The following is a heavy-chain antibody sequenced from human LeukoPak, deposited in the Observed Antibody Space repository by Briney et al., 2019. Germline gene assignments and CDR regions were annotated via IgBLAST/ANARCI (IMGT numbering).Heavy chain of an antibody. CDR2: ISSSGSTI. Sequence: GSLRLSCAASGFPFSSYEMNWVREAPGKGLEWVSYISSSGSTIYNADSVKGRFTISRDKAKNSLYLQMNSLRAEDTAVYYCAREPRRWSGYFDYWGQGTLVTVSS. V-gene: IGHV3-48*03. D-gene: IGHD3-3*01. CDR1: GFPFSSYE. J-gene: IGHJ4*02. CDR3: AREPRRWSGYFDY.